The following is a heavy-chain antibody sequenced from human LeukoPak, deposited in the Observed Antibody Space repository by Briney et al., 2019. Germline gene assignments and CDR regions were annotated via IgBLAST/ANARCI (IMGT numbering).Heavy chain of an antibody. CDR3: ARVNQYYYDSSGRAFDI. V-gene: IGHV1-2*02. CDR1: GYTFTGYY. CDR2: INPNSGGT. D-gene: IGHD3-22*01. Sequence: ASVTVSCKASGYTFTGYYMHWVRQAPGQGLEWMGWINPNSGGTNYAQKFQGRVTMTRDTSISTAYMELSRLRSDDTAVYYCARVNQYYYDSSGRAFDIWGQGTMVTVSS. J-gene: IGHJ3*02.